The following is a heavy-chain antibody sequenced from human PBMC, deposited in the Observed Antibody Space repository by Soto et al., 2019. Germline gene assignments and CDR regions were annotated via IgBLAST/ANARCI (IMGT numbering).Heavy chain of an antibody. D-gene: IGHD6-19*01. CDR1: GGSFSGYF. CDR3: VRGQWLPRGEY. CDR2: INHSGST. Sequence: ETLSLTCTVYGGSFSGYFWTWIRQPPGRGLEWIGEINHSGSTNYNPSLKSRVTISADTSENQLSLRLTSVTAADTAVYYCVRGQWLPRGEYWGQGTLVTVSS. V-gene: IGHV4-34*01. J-gene: IGHJ4*02.